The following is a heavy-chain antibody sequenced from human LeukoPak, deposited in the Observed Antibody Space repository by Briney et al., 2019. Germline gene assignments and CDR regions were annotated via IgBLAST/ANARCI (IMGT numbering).Heavy chain of an antibody. J-gene: IGHJ4*02. Sequence: SVKVSCKASGGSFSSYAISWVREAPGQGLEWMGRIIPIFGTANYAQKFQGRVTITTDESTSTAYMELSSLRSEDTAVYYCARGITIFGVVDYFDYWGQGTLVTVSS. V-gene: IGHV1-69*05. CDR3: ARGITIFGVVDYFDY. CDR2: IIPIFGTA. CDR1: GGSFSSYA. D-gene: IGHD3-3*01.